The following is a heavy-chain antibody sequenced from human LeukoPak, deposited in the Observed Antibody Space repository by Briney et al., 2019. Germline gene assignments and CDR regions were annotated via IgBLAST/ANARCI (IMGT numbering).Heavy chain of an antibody. D-gene: IGHD1-1*01. J-gene: IGHJ4*02. Sequence: PGRSLRLSCAASGFTFDDYAMPWVRQAPGKGLEWVSGISWNSGSIGYADSVKGRFTISRDNAKNSLYLQMNSLRAEDTALYYCAKDMGPKGKQLFDYWGQGTLVTVSS. CDR1: GFTFDDYA. CDR2: ISWNSGSI. CDR3: AKDMGPKGKQLFDY. V-gene: IGHV3-9*01.